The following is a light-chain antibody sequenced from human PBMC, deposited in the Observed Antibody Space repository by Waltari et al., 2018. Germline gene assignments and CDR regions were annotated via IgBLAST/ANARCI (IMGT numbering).Light chain of an antibody. CDR2: AAS. Sequence: DIQLTQSPSSMSASVGDRVTITCRASQSISSYLNWYQQNPGKAPKLLIYAASSLQSGVPSRFSGSGSGTDFTLTISSLQPEDFATYYCQQSYSTPRGFTFGPGTKVDIK. J-gene: IGKJ3*01. V-gene: IGKV1-39*01. CDR3: QQSYSTPRGFT. CDR1: QSISSY.